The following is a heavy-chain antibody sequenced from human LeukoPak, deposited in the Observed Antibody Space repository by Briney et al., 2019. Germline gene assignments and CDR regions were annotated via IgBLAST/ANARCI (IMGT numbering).Heavy chain of an antibody. CDR1: GYTFTGYY. J-gene: IGHJ4*02. CDR3: ARDVNQWPNYFDY. Sequence: ASVKVSCKASGYTFTGYYMHWVRQASGQGLEWMGWVNPDRGGTNYAQKFKGRVTMTRDTSISTAYMELNRLTSDDTAVYYCARDVNQWPNYFDYWGQGSLVTVSS. CDR2: VNPDRGGT. D-gene: IGHD6-19*01. V-gene: IGHV1-2*02.